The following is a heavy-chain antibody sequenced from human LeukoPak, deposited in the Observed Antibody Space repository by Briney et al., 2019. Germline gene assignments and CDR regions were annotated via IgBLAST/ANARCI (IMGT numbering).Heavy chain of an antibody. CDR1: GFAFRGYT. CDR3: AKTWYTDSEDY. J-gene: IGHJ4*02. CDR2: ISDGAGTP. V-gene: IGHV3-23*01. Sequence: GGSLRLSCAASGFAFRGYTMSWVRQAPGKGLECVSGISDGAGTPYYADSVKGRFTISRDNSKNTLYLQINSLRAEDTAIYYCAKTWYTDSEDYWGQGPLVIVSS. D-gene: IGHD1-14*01.